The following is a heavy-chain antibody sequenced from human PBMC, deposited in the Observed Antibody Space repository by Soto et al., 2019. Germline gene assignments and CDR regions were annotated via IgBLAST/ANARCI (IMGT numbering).Heavy chain of an antibody. CDR1: GGSISSYY. CDR3: ARDYGDNAGYFDY. CDR2: IYDSGST. D-gene: IGHD4-17*01. Sequence: SENLSLTCTVSGGSISSYYWSWIRLPPGKGLERTGYIYDSGSTNYNPSLQSRVTISVDTSKNQFSLKLSSVTAADTAVYFCARDYGDNAGYFDYWGQGTLVTASS. J-gene: IGHJ4*02. V-gene: IGHV4-59*01.